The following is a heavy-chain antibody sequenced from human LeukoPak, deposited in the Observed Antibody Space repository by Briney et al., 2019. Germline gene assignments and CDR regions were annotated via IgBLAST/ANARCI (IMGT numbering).Heavy chain of an antibody. CDR1: GGTFSSYA. V-gene: IGHV1-69*05. CDR3: ARDSIVYDILTGYPFNRNYFDY. J-gene: IGHJ4*02. CDR2: IIPIFGTA. Sequence: SVKVSRKASGGTFSSYAISWVRQAPGQGLEWMGRIIPIFGTANYAQKFQGRVTITTDESTSTAYMELSSLRSEDTAVYYCARDSIVYDILTGYPFNRNYFDYWGQGTLVTVSS. D-gene: IGHD3-9*01.